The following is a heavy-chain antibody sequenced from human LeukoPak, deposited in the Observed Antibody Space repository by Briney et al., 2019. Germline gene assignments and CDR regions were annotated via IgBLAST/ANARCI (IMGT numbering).Heavy chain of an antibody. Sequence: QTGGSLRLSCAASGFTFSSYAMSWVRQAPGKGLEWVSAISGSGGSTHYADSVKGRFTISRDNSKNTLYLQMNSLRAEDTAVYYCAKDPARNSLAGFDIWGQGTMVTVSS. CDR2: ISGSGGST. CDR1: GFTFSSYA. CDR3: AKDPARNSLAGFDI. V-gene: IGHV3-23*01. J-gene: IGHJ3*02. D-gene: IGHD4-23*01.